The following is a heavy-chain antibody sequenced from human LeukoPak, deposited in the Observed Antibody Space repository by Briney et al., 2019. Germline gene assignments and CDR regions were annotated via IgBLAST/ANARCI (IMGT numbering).Heavy chain of an antibody. CDR2: MSGSGGST. CDR3: AKGRKSYYYGMDV. CDR1: GFTFSSYA. Sequence: GSLTLSCAASGFTFSSYAMSWVRQAPAKGLEWVSAMSGSGGSTYYADSLKGRFTISTDTSKNTLYLQMNSLRADDTAVDYCAKGRKSYYYGMDVWGQGTTVT. J-gene: IGHJ6*02. V-gene: IGHV3-23*01.